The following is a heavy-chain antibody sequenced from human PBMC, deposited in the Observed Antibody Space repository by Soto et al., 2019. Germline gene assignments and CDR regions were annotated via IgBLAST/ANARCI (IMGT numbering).Heavy chain of an antibody. D-gene: IGHD1-26*01. CDR3: ARPYSGNYLSPFDY. CDR1: GFIFSRET. Sequence: EVQLVESGGGLVKPGGSLRLSCAASGFIFSRETMNWVRQAPGKGLEWVSSISSSSNLIYYTDSVKGRFTISRDNAENSLYLQMHSLRAEDTAVYSCARPYSGNYLSPFDYWGQGTLVTVSS. V-gene: IGHV3-21*01. J-gene: IGHJ4*02. CDR2: ISSSSNLI.